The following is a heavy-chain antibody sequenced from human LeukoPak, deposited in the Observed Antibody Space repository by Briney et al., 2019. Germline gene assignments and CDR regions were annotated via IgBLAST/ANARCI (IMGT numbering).Heavy chain of an antibody. D-gene: IGHD5-12*01. Sequence: GGSLRLSCAASGFTFSSYGMHWVRQAPGKGLEWVAVIWYDGSNKYYADSVKGRFTISRDNSKNTLYLQMNSLRAEDTAVYYCARGLYSGYDREFDYWGQGTLVTVSS. CDR2: IWYDGSNK. V-gene: IGHV3-33*01. CDR3: ARGLYSGYDREFDY. J-gene: IGHJ4*02. CDR1: GFTFSSYG.